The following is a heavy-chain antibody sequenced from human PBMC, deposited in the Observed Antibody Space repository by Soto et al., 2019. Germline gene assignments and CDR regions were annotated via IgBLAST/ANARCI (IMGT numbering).Heavy chain of an antibody. D-gene: IGHD3-16*01. CDR3: TRDIGGRWAY. V-gene: IGHV3-74*01. J-gene: IGHJ4*02. CDR2: IDEYGNTI. Sequence: VGSLRLSCAASGFTFSSYWMHWVRQVPGKGLLWVSRIDEYGNTIDYADSVRGRFTISRDNARNTLYLEMNSLRAEDTALYYCTRDIGGRWAYWGPGTLVTVSS. CDR1: GFTFSSYW.